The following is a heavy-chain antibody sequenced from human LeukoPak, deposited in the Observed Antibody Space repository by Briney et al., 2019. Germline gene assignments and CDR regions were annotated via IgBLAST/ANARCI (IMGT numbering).Heavy chain of an antibody. D-gene: IGHD4-23*01. CDR2: IRSKAYGGTT. J-gene: IGHJ4*02. Sequence: GGSLRLSCTGSGFTFGDYTMTWFRQAPGKGLEWVGFIRSKAYGGTTEYAASVKGRFTISRDDSKSIAFLQMNSLKIEDTAAYYCTRDTTLVRPIDYWGQGTLVTVSS. CDR3: TRDTTLVRPIDY. V-gene: IGHV3-49*03. CDR1: GFTFGDYT.